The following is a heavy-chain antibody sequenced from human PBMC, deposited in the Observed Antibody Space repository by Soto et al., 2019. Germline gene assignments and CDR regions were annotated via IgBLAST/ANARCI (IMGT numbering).Heavy chain of an antibody. V-gene: IGHV3-74*01. CDR3: ARGTRAAFNWFDP. J-gene: IGHJ5*02. CDR2: INSDGSST. Sequence: GGSLRLSCAASGFTFSSYWMHWVRQAPGKGLVWVSRINSDGSSTSYADSVRGRFTISRDNAKNTLYLQMNSLRAEDTAVYYCARGTRAAFNWFDPWGQGTLVTVSS. D-gene: IGHD6-13*01. CDR1: GFTFSSYW.